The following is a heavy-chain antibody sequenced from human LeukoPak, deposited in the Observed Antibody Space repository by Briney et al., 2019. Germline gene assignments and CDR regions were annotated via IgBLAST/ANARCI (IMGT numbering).Heavy chain of an antibody. CDR2: ISYDGSNK. Sequence: GGSLRLSCAASGFTFSSYGMHWVRQAPGKGLEWVAVISYDGSNKYYADSVKGRFTISRDNSKNTLYLQMNSLIAEDTAVYYCANNFYSSGWGFDYWGQGTLVTVSS. V-gene: IGHV3-30*18. CDR1: GFTFSSYG. D-gene: IGHD6-19*01. J-gene: IGHJ4*02. CDR3: ANNFYSSGWGFDY.